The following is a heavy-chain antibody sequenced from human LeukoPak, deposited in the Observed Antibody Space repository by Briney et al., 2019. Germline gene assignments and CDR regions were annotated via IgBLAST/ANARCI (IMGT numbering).Heavy chain of an antibody. Sequence: GGSLRLSCAASGFTFSDYWMSWVRQAPGKGLEWVANIRQDGSEKYYVDSVRGRFTISRDNAKNSLFLQMNTLRADDTAVYYCARELGAWGLLGGSGDFRWYYYYMNLWGKGTTVTVSS. CDR3: ARELGAWGLLGGSGDFRWYYYYMNL. V-gene: IGHV3-7*01. CDR2: IRQDGSEK. CDR1: GFTFSDYW. D-gene: IGHD3-10*01. J-gene: IGHJ6*03.